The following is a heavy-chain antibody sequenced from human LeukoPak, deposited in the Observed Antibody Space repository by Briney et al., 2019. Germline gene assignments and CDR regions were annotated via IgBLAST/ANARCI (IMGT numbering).Heavy chain of an antibody. CDR3: TRRAARRQFDL. CDR1: GFTVSSNY. D-gene: IGHD6-25*01. V-gene: IGHV3-53*05. Sequence: GGSLRLSCAASGFTVSSNYMSWVRQAPGKGLEWVSVIYSGGSTYYADSVKGRFTISRDNSKNTLYLQMNSLRAEDTALYYCTRRAARRQFDLWGRGTLLTVSS. J-gene: IGHJ2*01. CDR2: IYSGGST.